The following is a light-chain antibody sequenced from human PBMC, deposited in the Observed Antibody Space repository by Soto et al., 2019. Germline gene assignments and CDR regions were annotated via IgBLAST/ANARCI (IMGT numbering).Light chain of an antibody. CDR3: SSYTRSSPYV. CDR2: EVS. V-gene: IGLV2-14*01. Sequence: QSALTQPASVSGSPGQSITISCTGTSSDVAGYNYVSWYQQHPGKAPKLLIYEVSNRPSGVSNRFSGSKSGNTASLTISGLQAEDEADYYCSSYTRSSPYVFGTGTKLTVL. J-gene: IGLJ1*01. CDR1: SSDVAGYNY.